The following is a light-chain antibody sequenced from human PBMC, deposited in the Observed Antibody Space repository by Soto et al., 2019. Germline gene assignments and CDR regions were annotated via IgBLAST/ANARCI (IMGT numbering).Light chain of an antibody. CDR3: QTGGTGIGV. CDR1: SGHSNYA. Sequence: QLVLTQSPSASASLGASVKLTCTLSSGHSNYAIAWHQQQPEKDPRYFMKLNTDGSHSKGDGIPDRFSGSSSGAERYLAISSLQSEDEADYYCQTGGTGIGVFGGGTKLTVL. J-gene: IGLJ3*02. V-gene: IGLV4-69*01. CDR2: LNTDGSH.